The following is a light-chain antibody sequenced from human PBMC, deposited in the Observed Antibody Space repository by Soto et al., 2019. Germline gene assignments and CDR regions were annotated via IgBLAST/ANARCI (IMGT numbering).Light chain of an antibody. V-gene: IGKV3-20*01. Sequence: ELVLTQSPGALSLSPGERATLSCRASRSVSSASLAWYQQQPGQAPRLLIYGASSRATGIPDRFSGSVSGTDFILTISRLEPEDFAAYYSQVYSRSPAITFGQGTRLEIK. J-gene: IGKJ5*01. CDR2: GAS. CDR1: RSVSSAS. CDR3: QVYSRSPAIT.